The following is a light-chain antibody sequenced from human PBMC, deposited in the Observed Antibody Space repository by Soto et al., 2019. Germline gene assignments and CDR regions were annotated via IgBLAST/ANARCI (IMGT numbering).Light chain of an antibody. CDR3: QYRGIWPPGAT. V-gene: IGKV3-11*01. Sequence: EIVLTQSPVTLSLSPGERATLSCRASQSINNYLAWYQQKPGQPPRLLIYDASNRATANPVRFSGSGPGTDFNLTTSSLDPENSAVYNLQYRGIWPPGATFGGGTKVEIK. CDR1: QSINNY. J-gene: IGKJ4*01. CDR2: DAS.